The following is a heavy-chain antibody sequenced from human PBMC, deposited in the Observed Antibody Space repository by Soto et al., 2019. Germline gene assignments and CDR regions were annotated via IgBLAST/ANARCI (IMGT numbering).Heavy chain of an antibody. Sequence: EVQLLESGGGLVQPGGSLRLSCAASGFTFSTYAMNWVRQAPGNGLEWVSAISGSGGSIHYADSVKGRFTISRDNSKNTLYLQMNSLRDEDTVVYHRVKGYWKGDVWGQGTTVTVSS. CDR3: VKGYWKGDV. CDR1: GFTFSTYA. J-gene: IGHJ6*02. D-gene: IGHD1-1*01. CDR2: ISGSGGSI. V-gene: IGHV3-23*01.